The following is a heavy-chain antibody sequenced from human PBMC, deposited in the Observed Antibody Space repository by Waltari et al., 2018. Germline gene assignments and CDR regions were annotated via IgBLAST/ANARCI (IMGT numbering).Heavy chain of an antibody. J-gene: IGHJ4*02. D-gene: IGHD2-15*01. CDR1: GYTLTELS. V-gene: IGHV1-24*01. CDR2: FDPEDGET. CDR3: ATDKGLGYCSGGSCYSTGY. Sequence: QVQLVQSGAEVKKPGASVKVSCKVSGYTLTELSMHWVRQAPGKGLEWMGGFDPEDGETIYAQKFQGRVTMTEDTSTDTAYMELSSLRSEDTAVYYCATDKGLGYCSGGSCYSTGYWGQGTLVTVSS.